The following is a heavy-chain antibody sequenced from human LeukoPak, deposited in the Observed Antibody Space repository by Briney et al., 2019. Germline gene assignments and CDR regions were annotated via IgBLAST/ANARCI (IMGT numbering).Heavy chain of an antibody. V-gene: IGHV3-21*01. Sequence: PGGSLRLSCAASGFTFSSYSMNWVRQAPGKGLEWVSSISSSSSYIYYADSVKGRFTISRDNAKNSLYLQMNSLRAEDTAVYYCARDMATVTSDFDYWGQGTLVTVSS. CDR1: GFTFSSYS. J-gene: IGHJ4*02. CDR3: ARDMATVTSDFDY. CDR2: ISSSSSYI. D-gene: IGHD4-17*01.